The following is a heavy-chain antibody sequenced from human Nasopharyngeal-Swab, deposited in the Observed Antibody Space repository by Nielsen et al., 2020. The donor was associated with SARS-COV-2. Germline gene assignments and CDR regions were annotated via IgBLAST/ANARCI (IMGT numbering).Heavy chain of an antibody. CDR2: IYSGGST. J-gene: IGHJ4*02. V-gene: IGHV3-66*01. Sequence: GESLKISCAASGFTFSSYAMHWVRQAPGKGLEWVSVIYSGGSTYYADSVKGRFTISRDNSKNTLYLQMNSLRAEDTAVYYCARAGTYYDILTGYYKGGIDYWGQGTLVTVSS. CDR1: GFTFSSYA. CDR3: ARAGTYYDILTGYYKGGIDY. D-gene: IGHD3-9*01.